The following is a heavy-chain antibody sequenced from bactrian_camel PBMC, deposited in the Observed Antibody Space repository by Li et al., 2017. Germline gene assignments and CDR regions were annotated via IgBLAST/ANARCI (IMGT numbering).Heavy chain of an antibody. D-gene: IGHD4*01. V-gene: IGHV3S68*01. J-gene: IGHJ6*01. CDR2: IIGGDDTT. CDR1: VSIDSRSC. Sequence: QVQLVESGGGSVQAGGSLRLSCTTYVSIDSRSCMGWFRQAPGKEREGVAIIGGDDTTTYADSVKGRFTISRDSAKNILYLQMNSLKPEDAAMCYCAADRRLKCCHSDYVLPVWVGYWGRGTQVTVS. CDR3: AADRRLKCCHSDYVLPVWVGY.